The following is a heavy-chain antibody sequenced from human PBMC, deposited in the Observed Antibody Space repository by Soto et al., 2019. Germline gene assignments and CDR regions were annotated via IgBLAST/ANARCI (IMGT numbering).Heavy chain of an antibody. Sequence: SETLSLTCTVSGGSISSYYWSCIRQPPGKGLEWIGYIYYSGSTNYNPSLKSRVTISVDTSKNQFSLKLSSVTAADTAVYYCARVRYCSSTSWRNYLDYWGQGTLVTVSS. D-gene: IGHD2-2*01. CDR3: ARVRYCSSTSWRNYLDY. V-gene: IGHV4-59*01. CDR2: IYYSGST. CDR1: GGSISSYY. J-gene: IGHJ4*02.